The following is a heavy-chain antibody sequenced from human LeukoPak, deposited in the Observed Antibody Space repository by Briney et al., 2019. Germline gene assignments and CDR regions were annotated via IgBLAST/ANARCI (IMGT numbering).Heavy chain of an antibody. D-gene: IGHD7-27*01. CDR3: AKDRTGDKPYYFDY. CDR2: IDGDGITT. V-gene: IGHV3-74*01. Sequence: PGGSLRLSCSASGFTFSSNWMHWVRQAPGKGLMWVSRIDGDGITTFYADSVKGRFTISRDNSENTLYLQMNSLRAEDTAVYYCAKDRTGDKPYYFDYWGQGTLVTVSS. J-gene: IGHJ4*02. CDR1: GFTFSSNW.